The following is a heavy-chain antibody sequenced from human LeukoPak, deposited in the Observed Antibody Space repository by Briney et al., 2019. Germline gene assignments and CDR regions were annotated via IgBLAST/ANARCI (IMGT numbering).Heavy chain of an antibody. CDR3: ASPKSYSSSTFDY. CDR2: ISGSGGST. CDR1: GFTFSSYA. Sequence: GGALRLSCAASGFTFSSYAMSWVRQAPGKGLEWVSAISGSGGSTYYADSVKGRFTISRDNSKNTLYLPMNSLRAEDTAVYYCASPKSYSSSTFDYWGQGTLVTVSS. D-gene: IGHD6-13*01. V-gene: IGHV3-23*01. J-gene: IGHJ4*02.